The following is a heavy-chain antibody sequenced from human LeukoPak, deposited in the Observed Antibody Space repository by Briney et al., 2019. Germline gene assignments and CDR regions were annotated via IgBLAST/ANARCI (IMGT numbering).Heavy chain of an antibody. CDR3: ASSDWHYIVGATFDY. CDR1: GYTFTGYY. D-gene: IGHD1-26*01. Sequence: ASVKVSCKASGYTFTGYYMHWVRQAPGQGLEWMGWINPNSGGTNYAQKFQGRVTMTRDTSISTAYMELSRLRSDDTAVYYCASSDWHYIVGATFDYWGQGTLATVSS. CDR2: INPNSGGT. J-gene: IGHJ4*02. V-gene: IGHV1-2*02.